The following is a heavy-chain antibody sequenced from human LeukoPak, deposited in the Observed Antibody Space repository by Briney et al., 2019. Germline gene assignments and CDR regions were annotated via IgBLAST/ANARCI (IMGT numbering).Heavy chain of an antibody. CDR2: ISSSSSYI. Sequence: PWGSLRLSCAASGFTFSSYSMNWVRQAPGKGLEWVSSISSSSSYIYYADSVKGRFTISRDNAKNSLYLQMNSLRAEDTAVYYCAVLTYQLLDYYFDYWSQGTLVTVSS. CDR3: AVLTYQLLDYYFDY. CDR1: GFTFSSYS. V-gene: IGHV3-21*01. J-gene: IGHJ4*02. D-gene: IGHD2-2*01.